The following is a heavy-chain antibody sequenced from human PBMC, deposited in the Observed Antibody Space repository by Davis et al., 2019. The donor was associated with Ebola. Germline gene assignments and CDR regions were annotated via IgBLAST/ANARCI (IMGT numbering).Heavy chain of an antibody. CDR1: GFTFDDYT. V-gene: IGHV3-43*01. Sequence: PGGSLRLSCAASGFTFDDYTMHWVRQAPGKGLEWVSLISWDGGSTYYADSVKGRFTISRDNSKNSLYLQMNSLRTEDTALYYCAKAPLQRFLEWHESYYYYYMDVWGKGTTVTVSS. D-gene: IGHD3-3*01. J-gene: IGHJ6*03. CDR3: AKAPLQRFLEWHESYYYYYMDV. CDR2: ISWDGGST.